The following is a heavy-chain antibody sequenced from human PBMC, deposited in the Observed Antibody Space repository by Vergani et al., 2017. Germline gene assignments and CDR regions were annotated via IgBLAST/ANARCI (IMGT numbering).Heavy chain of an antibody. Sequence: QVQLVESAGGVVQPGGSLRLSCAASGFTFSNFGMHWIRQAPGKGLEWLAYIGKDGINKRYRDALKGRFPVSRDNSKDILYLQMDSLRSGDTALYYCAKYFRDSTDGLPDSWCPGTLVIVSS. CDR2: IGKDGINK. CDR3: AKYFRDSTDGLPDS. CDR1: GFTFSNFG. J-gene: IGHJ4*02. D-gene: IGHD2/OR15-2a*01. V-gene: IGHV3-30*02.